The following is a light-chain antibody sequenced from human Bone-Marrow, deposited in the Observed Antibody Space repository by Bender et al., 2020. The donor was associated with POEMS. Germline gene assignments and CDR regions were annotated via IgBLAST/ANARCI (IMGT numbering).Light chain of an antibody. CDR3: QVWDVDTNNVV. CDR2: DDT. Sequence: VLPQPPSVSVAPGETARITCGGNKIGSKSVHWYQQKPGQAPVMVLYDDTDRPSGIPDQVSGSNSGNTATLTISRVEAGDEADYYCQVWDVDTNNVVFGGGTKLTVL. CDR1: KIGSKS. V-gene: IGLV3-21*02. J-gene: IGLJ2*01.